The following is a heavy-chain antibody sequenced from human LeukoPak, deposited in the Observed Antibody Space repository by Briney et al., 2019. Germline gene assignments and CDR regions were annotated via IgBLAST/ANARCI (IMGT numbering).Heavy chain of an antibody. CDR3: ARTGAFYDYVWGSYRYGYYFDY. CDR1: GFTFSSYW. D-gene: IGHD3-16*02. CDR2: IKQDGSEK. V-gene: IGHV3-7*01. Sequence: PGGSLRLSCAASGFTFSSYWMSWVRQAPGKGLEWVANIKQDGSEKYYVDSVKGRFTISRDNAKNSLYLQMNSLRAEDTAVYYCARTGAFYDYVWGSYRYGYYFDYWGQGTLVTVSP. J-gene: IGHJ4*02.